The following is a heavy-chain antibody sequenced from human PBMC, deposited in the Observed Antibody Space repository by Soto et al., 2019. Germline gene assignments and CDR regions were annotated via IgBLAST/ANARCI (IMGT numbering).Heavy chain of an antibody. D-gene: IGHD1-26*01. CDR2: ISYDGSNK. V-gene: IGHV3-30-3*01. CDR3: ARDFGGRSWELLIAPNSQRNAQNWFDP. CDR1: GFTFSSYA. Sequence: GGSLRLSCAASGFTFSSYAMHWVRQAPGKGLEWVAVISYDGSNKYYADSVKGRFTISRDNSKNTLYLQMNSLRAEDTAVYYCARDFGGRSWELLIAPNSQRNAQNWFDPWGQGTLVTVSS. J-gene: IGHJ5*02.